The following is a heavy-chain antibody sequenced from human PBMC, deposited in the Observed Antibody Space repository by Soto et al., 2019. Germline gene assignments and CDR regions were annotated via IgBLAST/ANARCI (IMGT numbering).Heavy chain of an antibody. Sequence: PSETLSLTCTVSGVSISSGNYCWSWIRQPPGKGLEWIGFISYSGSTYYNASLKSRVTISVDTSKNQFSLNLNSVTATDTAVYYCATMGTRATGLYFFAYWGQETRVTVSS. V-gene: IGHV4-30-4*01. CDR3: ATMGTRATGLYFFAY. J-gene: IGHJ4*02. CDR2: ISYSGST. CDR1: GVSISSGNYC. D-gene: IGHD1-7*01.